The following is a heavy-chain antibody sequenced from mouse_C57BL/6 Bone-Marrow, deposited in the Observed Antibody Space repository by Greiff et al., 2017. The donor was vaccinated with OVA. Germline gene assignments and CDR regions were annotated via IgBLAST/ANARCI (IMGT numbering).Heavy chain of an antibody. CDR2: INPSNGGT. J-gene: IGHJ4*01. Sequence: QVQLQQPGTELVKPGASVKLSCKASGYTFTSYWMHWVKQRPGQGLEWIGNINPSNGGTNYNEKFKSKATLTVDKSSSTAYMQLSSLTSEDSAVYYCARYPVIYYDNYVDYAMDYWGQGTSVTVSS. D-gene: IGHD2-1*01. CDR3: ARYPVIYYDNYVDYAMDY. CDR1: GYTFTSYW. V-gene: IGHV1-53*01.